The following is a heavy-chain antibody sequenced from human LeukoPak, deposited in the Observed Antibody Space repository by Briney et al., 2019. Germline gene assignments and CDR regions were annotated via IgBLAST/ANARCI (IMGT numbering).Heavy chain of an antibody. CDR2: IYYSGST. CDR3: ARDGGYCSGGNCFDAFDI. CDR1: GGSVSSGTYY. J-gene: IGHJ3*02. V-gene: IGHV4-31*03. D-gene: IGHD2-15*01. Sequence: PSETLSLTCTVSGGSVSSGTYYWSWIRQHPGKGLEWIGYIYYSGSTYYNPSLKSRVTISIDTSKNQFSLKLSSVTAADTAVYYCARDGGYCSGGNCFDAFDIWGQGTMVTVSS.